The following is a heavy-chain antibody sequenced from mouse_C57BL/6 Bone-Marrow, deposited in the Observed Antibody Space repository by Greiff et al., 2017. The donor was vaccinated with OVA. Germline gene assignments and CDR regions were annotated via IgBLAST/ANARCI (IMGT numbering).Heavy chain of an antibody. CDR2: IYPRSGNT. CDR1: GYTFTSYG. CDR3: AREGDGYYVGAMDY. J-gene: IGHJ4*01. Sequence: VKLQESGAELARPGASVKLSCKASGYTFTSYGISWVKQRTGQGLEWIGEIYPRSGNTYYNEKFKGKATLTADKSSSTAYMELRSLTSEDSAVYFCAREGDGYYVGAMDYWGQGTSVTVSS. D-gene: IGHD2-3*01. V-gene: IGHV1-81*01.